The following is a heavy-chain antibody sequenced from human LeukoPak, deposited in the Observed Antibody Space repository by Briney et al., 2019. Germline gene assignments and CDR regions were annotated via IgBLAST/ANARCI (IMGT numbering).Heavy chain of an antibody. D-gene: IGHD3-10*01. Sequence: GGSLRLSCAASGFTFNTFSVNWVRQAPGKGLEWVSYISSSGSTIYYADSVKGRFTISRDNAKNSLFLQMNSLRAEDTAVFYCARATGDYNYYMDVWGKGTTVTVSS. CDR3: ARATGDYNYYMDV. CDR1: GFTFNTFS. J-gene: IGHJ6*03. CDR2: ISSSGSTI. V-gene: IGHV3-48*01.